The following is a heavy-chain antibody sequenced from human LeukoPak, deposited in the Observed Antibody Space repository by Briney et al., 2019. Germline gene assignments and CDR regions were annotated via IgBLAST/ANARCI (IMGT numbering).Heavy chain of an antibody. CDR3: ARYCSGSSCYSWGYYFDY. CDR2: IYSSGST. CDR1: GGSIRSGSYY. J-gene: IGHJ4*02. D-gene: IGHD2-15*01. V-gene: IGHV4-61*02. Sequence: SETLSLTCTVSGGSIRSGSYYWNWIRQPAGKGLEWIGRIYSSGSTNYNPSLKSRVTMSVDTSKNQFSLKLSSVTAADTAMYYCARYCSGSSCYSWGYYFDYWGQGTLVTVSS.